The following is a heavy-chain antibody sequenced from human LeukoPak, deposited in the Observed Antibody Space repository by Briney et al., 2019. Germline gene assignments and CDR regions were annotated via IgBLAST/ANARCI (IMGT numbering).Heavy chain of an antibody. CDR3: AKGGIIAAATFDY. V-gene: IGHV3-30*02. D-gene: IGHD6-13*01. CDR2: IRYDGSNK. CDR1: GFTFSSYG. J-gene: IGHJ4*02. Sequence: GGSLRLSCAASGFTFSSYGMHWVRQAPGKGLEWVTFIRYDGSNKYYADSVKGRFTISRDNSKNTVYLQMNSLGEEDTAVYYCAKGGIIAAATFDYWGQGTLVTVPS.